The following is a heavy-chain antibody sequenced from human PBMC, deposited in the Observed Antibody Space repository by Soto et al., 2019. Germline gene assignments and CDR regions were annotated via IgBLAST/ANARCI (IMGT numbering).Heavy chain of an antibody. D-gene: IGHD6-13*01. CDR1: GFTFSSYG. V-gene: IGHV3-33*01. CDR3: ARDIAAAGTSYYYYGMDV. Sequence: QVQLVESGGAVVQPGRSLRLSCAASGFTFSSYGMHGVRQAPGKGLGWVAVIWYDGSNKYYADSVKGRFTISRDNSKNTLYLQMNSLRAEDTAVYYCARDIAAAGTSYYYYGMDVWGQGTTVTVSS. J-gene: IGHJ6*02. CDR2: IWYDGSNK.